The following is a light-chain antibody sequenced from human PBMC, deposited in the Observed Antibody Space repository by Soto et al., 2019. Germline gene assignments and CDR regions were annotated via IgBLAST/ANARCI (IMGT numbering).Light chain of an antibody. CDR3: QQYTGPPTT. Sequence: EIVLTQSPGTLSLSPGERATLSCRASQSVGSNLAWYQQKPGQAPRLLIYGASTRAAGIPDRFSGSGSGTDFTLTITRLEPEGSAVYFCQQYTGPPTTFGQGTRLEIK. CDR1: QSVGSN. J-gene: IGKJ5*01. V-gene: IGKV3-20*01. CDR2: GAS.